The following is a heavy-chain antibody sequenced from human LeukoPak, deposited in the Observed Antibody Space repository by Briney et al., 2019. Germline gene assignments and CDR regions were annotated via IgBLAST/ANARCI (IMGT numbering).Heavy chain of an antibody. Sequence: GGSLRLSCAASGFTFSSYAMSWVRQAPGKGLEWVSAISGSGGSTYYADSVKGRFTISRDNSKNTLYLQMNSLRAEGTAVYYCAKDLKGSGSYKSWGQGTLVTVSS. CDR3: AKDLKGSGSYKS. CDR2: ISGSGGST. D-gene: IGHD3-10*01. CDR1: GFTFSSYA. J-gene: IGHJ5*02. V-gene: IGHV3-23*01.